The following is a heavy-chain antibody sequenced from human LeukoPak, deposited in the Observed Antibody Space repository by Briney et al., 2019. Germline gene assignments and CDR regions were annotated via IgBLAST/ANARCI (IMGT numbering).Heavy chain of an antibody. CDR3: ARDHIAVAGNAAFDI. D-gene: IGHD6-19*01. Sequence: ASVKVSCKASGYTFPSYGISWVRQAPGQGLEWMGWISAYNGNTNYAQKLQGRVTMTTDTSTSTAYMELRSLRSDDTAVYYCARDHIAVAGNAAFDIWGQGTMVTVSS. V-gene: IGHV1-18*01. CDR2: ISAYNGNT. J-gene: IGHJ3*02. CDR1: GYTFPSYG.